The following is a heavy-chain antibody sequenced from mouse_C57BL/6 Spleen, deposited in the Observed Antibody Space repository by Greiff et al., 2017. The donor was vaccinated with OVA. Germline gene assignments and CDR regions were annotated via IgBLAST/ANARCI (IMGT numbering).Heavy chain of an antibody. CDR1: GYTFTDYN. D-gene: IGHD1-1*01. Sequence: QVQLQQSGPELVKPGASVKIPCKASGYTFTDYNMDWVKQRPGQGLEWIGNINPSNGGTNYNEKFKSKATLTVDKSSSTAYMQLSSLTSEDSAVYYCARSGTTVGYAMDYWGQGTSVTVSS. V-gene: IGHV1-53*01. CDR2: INPSNGGT. J-gene: IGHJ4*01. CDR3: ARSGTTVGYAMDY.